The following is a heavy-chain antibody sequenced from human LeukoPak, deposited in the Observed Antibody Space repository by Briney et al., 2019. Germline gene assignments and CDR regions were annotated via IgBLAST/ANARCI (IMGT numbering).Heavy chain of an antibody. V-gene: IGHV3-38-3*01. CDR1: GFTVSSNE. CDR2: ISGGST. D-gene: IGHD2-2*01. J-gene: IGHJ5*02. Sequence: GGSLRLSCAASGFTVSSNEMSWVRQAPGKCLEWVSPISGGSTYYADSRKGRFTISRDNSKNTLHIQMNSLRAEDTAVYYCARVPNHIVVVPGGVEFDPWGQGTLVTISS. CDR3: ARVPNHIVVVPGGVEFDP.